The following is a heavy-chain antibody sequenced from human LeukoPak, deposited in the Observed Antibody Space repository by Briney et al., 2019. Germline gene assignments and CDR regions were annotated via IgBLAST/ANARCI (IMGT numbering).Heavy chain of an antibody. CDR1: GGTFSSYA. CDR3: ATLLGSGYDSFDY. V-gene: IGHV1-69*13. D-gene: IGHD3-22*01. J-gene: IGHJ4*02. Sequence: ASVKVSCKASGGTFSSYAISWVRQAPGRGLEWMGGIIPIFGTANYAQKFQGRVTITADESTSTAYMELSSLRSEDTAVYYFATLLGSGYDSFDYWGQGTLVTVSS. CDR2: IIPIFGTA.